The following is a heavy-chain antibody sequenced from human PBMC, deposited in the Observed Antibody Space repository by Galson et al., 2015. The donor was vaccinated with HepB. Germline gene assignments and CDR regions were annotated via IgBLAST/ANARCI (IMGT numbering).Heavy chain of an antibody. CDR2: ISSSSSTI. CDR1: GFTFSSYS. D-gene: IGHD4-23*01. CDR3: ARWAFYGGNPRLGAFDI. J-gene: IGHJ3*02. Sequence: SLRLSCAASGFTFSSYSMNWVRQAPGKGLEWVSYISSSSSTIYYADSVKGRFTISRDNAKNSLYLQMNSLRAEDTAVYYCARWAFYGGNPRLGAFDIWGQGTMVTVSS. V-gene: IGHV3-48*01.